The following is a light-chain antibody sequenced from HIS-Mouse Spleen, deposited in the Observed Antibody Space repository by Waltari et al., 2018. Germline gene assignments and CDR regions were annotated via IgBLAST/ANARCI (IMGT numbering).Light chain of an antibody. CDR1: PSVIIGH. V-gene: IGKV3-20*01. CDR3: QQYGSALRT. CDR2: GAS. Sequence: DIVLSPSPGTLSLSPGERPTLSGRASPSVIIGHLAWYQQKLGPAPSRRIYGASSRATGIPDRFSGSGSGTDFTLTISRLEPEDVAVYYCQQYGSALRTFGGGTKVEIK. J-gene: IGKJ4*02.